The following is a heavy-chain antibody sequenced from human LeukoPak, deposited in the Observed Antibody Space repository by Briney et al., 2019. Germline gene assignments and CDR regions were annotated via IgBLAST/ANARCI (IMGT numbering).Heavy chain of an antibody. J-gene: IGHJ3*02. CDR1: GFTFDDYA. CDR3: AKDTGYSSTSDAFDI. CDR2: ISWNSGSI. Sequence: GGSLRLSCAASGFTFDDYAMHWVRQAPGKGLEWVSGISWNSGSIGYADSVKGRFTISRDNAKNSLYLQMNSLRAEDTALYYCAKDTGYSSTSDAFDIWGQGTMVTVSS. V-gene: IGHV3-9*01. D-gene: IGHD6-13*01.